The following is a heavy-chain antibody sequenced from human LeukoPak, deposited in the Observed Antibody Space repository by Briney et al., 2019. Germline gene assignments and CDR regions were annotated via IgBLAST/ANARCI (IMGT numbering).Heavy chain of an antibody. CDR1: GGSINSYY. CDR3: ARMAPEYWFDP. V-gene: IGHV4-59*01. Sequence: PSETLSLTCTVSGGSINSYYWSWIRQPPGKGLEWIGYIYYSGSTNYNPSLKSRVTISVDTSKNQFSLKLSSVTAADTAVYYCARMAPEYWFDPWGQGTLVTVSS. CDR2: IYYSGST. J-gene: IGHJ5*02. D-gene: IGHD1-14*01.